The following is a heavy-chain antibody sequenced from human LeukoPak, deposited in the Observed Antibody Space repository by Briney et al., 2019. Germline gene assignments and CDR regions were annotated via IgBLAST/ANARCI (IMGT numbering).Heavy chain of an antibody. D-gene: IGHD4-17*01. CDR2: IYYSGST. J-gene: IGHJ4*02. CDR3: ARYGDYGY. Sequence: PSETLSLTCTVSGGSISSSSYYWGWIRQPPGKGLEWIESIYYSGSTYYNPSLKSRVTISVDTSKNQFSLKLSSVTAADTAVYYCARYGDYGYWGQGTLVTVSS. V-gene: IGHV4-39*07. CDR1: GGSISSSSYY.